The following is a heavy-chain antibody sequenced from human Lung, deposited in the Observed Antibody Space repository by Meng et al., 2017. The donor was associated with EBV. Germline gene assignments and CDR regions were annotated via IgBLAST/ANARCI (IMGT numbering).Heavy chain of an antibody. CDR3: ARPQLTWFDP. CDR1: GFTFSRYA. D-gene: IGHD1-1*01. CDR2: ISYDGSNK. Sequence: VELAGSGGSLVKPGGSQRFSCTSSGFTFSRYAMHWFRPTPGKGLEWVAVISYDGSNKYYADSVKGRFTISRDNSQNTLYLQMNSLRAEDTAVYYCARPQLTWFDPWGQGTLVTVSS. V-gene: IGHV3-30-3*01. J-gene: IGHJ5*02.